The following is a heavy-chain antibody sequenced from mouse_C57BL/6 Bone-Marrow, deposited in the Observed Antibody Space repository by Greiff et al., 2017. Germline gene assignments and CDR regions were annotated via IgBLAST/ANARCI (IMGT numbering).Heavy chain of an antibody. CDR3: ARPHYYVSSPCAMDD. CDR1: GYTFTSYW. J-gene: IGHJ4*01. CDR2: IDPSDSET. V-gene: IGHV1-52*01. Sequence: QVQLQQPGAELVRPGSSVKLSCKASGYTFTSYWMHWVKQRPIQGLEWIGNIDPSDSETHYNQKFKDKATLTVDKSSSTAYMQLSSLTSEDSAVYYCARPHYYVSSPCAMDDWGQGTSVTVSS. D-gene: IGHD1-1*01.